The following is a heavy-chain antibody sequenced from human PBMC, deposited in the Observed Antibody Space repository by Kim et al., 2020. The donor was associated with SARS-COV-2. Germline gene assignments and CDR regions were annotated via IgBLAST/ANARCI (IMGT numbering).Heavy chain of an antibody. CDR2: INPSGGST. J-gene: IGHJ3*02. Sequence: ASVKVSCKASGYTFTSYYMHWVRQAPGQGLEWMGIINPSGGSTSYAQKFQGRVTMTRDTSTSTVYMELSSLRSEDTAVYYCAREGYDGYSGYDWPSDAFDIWGQGTMVTVSS. CDR1: GYTFTSYY. V-gene: IGHV1-46*01. D-gene: IGHD5-12*01. CDR3: AREGYDGYSGYDWPSDAFDI.